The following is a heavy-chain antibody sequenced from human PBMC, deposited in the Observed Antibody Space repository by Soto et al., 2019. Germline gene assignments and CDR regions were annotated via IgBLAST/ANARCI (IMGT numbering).Heavy chain of an antibody. V-gene: IGHV2-5*02. CDR1: GFSLSSSGVG. D-gene: IGHD3-16*01. CDR2: ISLDGDK. J-gene: IGHJ5*02. CDR3: AHRPSDYIWGSYPT. Sequence: QITLKESGPTLVKPTQTLTLTCTFSGFSLSSSGVGVAWIRQPPGTALEWLALISLDGDKYYSPSLKNRLSISKDTSETHVVLTLTNVDPLDTGTYFCAHRPSDYIWGSYPTWGQGTLVTVSS.